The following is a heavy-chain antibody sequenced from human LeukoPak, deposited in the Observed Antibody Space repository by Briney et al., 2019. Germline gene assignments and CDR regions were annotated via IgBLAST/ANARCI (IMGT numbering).Heavy chain of an antibody. D-gene: IGHD2-2*01. CDR3: ATLTGGRCGRTSCPYDY. CDR1: GFTFSSLE. J-gene: IGHJ4*02. V-gene: IGHV3-48*03. Sequence: GGSLRLSCTVSGFTFSSLEMNWVRQAPGKGLEWVAYISTDSGETIYYADSVEGRFTISRDNAKNSLYLQMNSLRVEDTATYYCATLTGGRCGRTSCPYDYWGQGTLVTVSS. CDR2: ISTDSGETI.